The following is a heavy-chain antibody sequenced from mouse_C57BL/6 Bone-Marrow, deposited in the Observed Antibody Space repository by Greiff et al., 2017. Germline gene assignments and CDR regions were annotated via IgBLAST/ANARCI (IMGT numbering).Heavy chain of an antibody. V-gene: IGHV1-82*01. CDR3: ARSPFYYQGAMDY. CDR2: IYPGDGDT. J-gene: IGHJ4*01. CDR1: GYAFSSSW. D-gene: IGHD1-1*01. Sequence: VQLQQSGPELVKPGASVKISCKASGYAFSSSWMTWVKQRPGKGLEWIGRIYPGDGDTNYNGKFKGKATLTADKSSSTAYMQLSSLTSEDSAVYFCARSPFYYQGAMDYWGQGTSVTVSS.